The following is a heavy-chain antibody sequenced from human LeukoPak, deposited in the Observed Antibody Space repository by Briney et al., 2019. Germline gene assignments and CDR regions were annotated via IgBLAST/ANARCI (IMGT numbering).Heavy chain of an antibody. Sequence: PGGSLRLSCAASGFTFSSYSMNWVRQAPGKGLEWVSYISSSGSTIYYADSVKGRFTISRDNAKNSLYLQMNSLRAEDTAVYYCARVQYYDSNPLDIWGQGTMVTVSS. CDR3: ARVQYYDSNPLDI. D-gene: IGHD3-22*01. V-gene: IGHV3-48*04. CDR2: ISSSGSTI. J-gene: IGHJ3*02. CDR1: GFTFSSYS.